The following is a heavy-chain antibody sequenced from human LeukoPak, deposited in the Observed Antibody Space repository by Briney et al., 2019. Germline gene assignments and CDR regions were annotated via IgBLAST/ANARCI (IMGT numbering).Heavy chain of an antibody. CDR3: ARAPSYGDYEGWFDP. CDR1: GYTFTSYA. J-gene: IGHJ5*02. D-gene: IGHD4-17*01. Sequence: GASVKVSCKASGYTFTSYAMHWVRQAPGQRLEWMGWINAGNGNTKYSQEFQGRVTITRDTSASTAYMELSSLRSEDMAVYYCARAPSYGDYEGWFDPWGQGTLVTVSS. V-gene: IGHV1-3*03. CDR2: INAGNGNT.